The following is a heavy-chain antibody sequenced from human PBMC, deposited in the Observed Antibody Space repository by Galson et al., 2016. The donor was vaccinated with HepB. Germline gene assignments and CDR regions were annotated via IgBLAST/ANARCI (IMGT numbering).Heavy chain of an antibody. CDR1: GFSLSNSGVG. D-gene: IGHD2-21*02. Sequence: PALVKPTQTLTLTCTFSGFSLSNSGVGVGWIRQPPGKALEWLALIYWDDDKRYSPSLKSRLTITKDTSKNQVVLILTNMDPVDTATYYCAHGRTLYCGGDCYTDLSWFDPWGQGTLVTVSS. CDR2: IYWDDDK. CDR3: AHGRTLYCGGDCYTDLSWFDP. V-gene: IGHV2-5*02. J-gene: IGHJ5*02.